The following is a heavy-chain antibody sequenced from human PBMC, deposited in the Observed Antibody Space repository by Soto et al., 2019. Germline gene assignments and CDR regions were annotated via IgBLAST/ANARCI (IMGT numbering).Heavy chain of an antibody. CDR2: ISYDGSNR. D-gene: IGHD2-2*01. CDR3: AKVCERHCSGTSCYEGQFEH. J-gene: IGHJ4*02. V-gene: IGHV3-30*18. CDR1: GFTFTNHW. Sequence: PGGVLRLSCTASGFTFTNHWMYWVRLAPGKGLEWVAVISYDGSNRYYADSVKGRFTISRDNSKNTLYLQMNSLRAEDTAIYYCAKVCERHCSGTSCYEGQFEHWGQGTLVTVSS.